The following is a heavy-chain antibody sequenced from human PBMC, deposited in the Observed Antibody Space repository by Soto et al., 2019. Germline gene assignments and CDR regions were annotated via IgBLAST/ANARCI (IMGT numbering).Heavy chain of an antibody. CDR3: ARDKRDLRFLEWSYYFDF. Sequence: PGGSLRLSCAGSGFTFSTYAMSWVRQAPGKGLEWVSAISGSGGSTYYADSVKGRFTISRDNSKNTLYLQMNSLRAEDTAVYYCARDKRDLRFLEWSYYFDFWGQGTLVTVSS. D-gene: IGHD3-3*01. CDR2: ISGSGGST. CDR1: GFTFSTYA. J-gene: IGHJ4*02. V-gene: IGHV3-23*01.